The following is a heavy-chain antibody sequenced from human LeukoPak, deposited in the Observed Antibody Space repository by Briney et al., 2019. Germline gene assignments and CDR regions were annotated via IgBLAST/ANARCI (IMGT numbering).Heavy chain of an antibody. CDR1: GFTFSSYS. V-gene: IGHV3-21*01. D-gene: IGHD1-26*01. J-gene: IGHJ4*02. CDR2: ISSSSSYI. CDR3: ARGVSGSYGALFDS. Sequence: GRSLRLSCAASGFTFSSYSMNWVRQAPGKGLEWVSSISSSSSYIYYADSVKGRFTISRDNAKNSLYLQMNSLRAEDTAVYSCARGVSGSYGALFDSWGQGTLVTVSS.